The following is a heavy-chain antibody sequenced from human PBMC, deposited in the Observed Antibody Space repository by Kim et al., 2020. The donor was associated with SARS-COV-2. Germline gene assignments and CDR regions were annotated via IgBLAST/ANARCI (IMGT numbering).Heavy chain of an antibody. CDR2: IYHSGST. V-gene: IGHV4-4*02. Sequence: SETLSLTCAVSGGSISSSNWWSWVRQPPGKGLEWIGEIYHSGSTNYNPSLKSRVTISVDKSKNQFSLKLSSVTAADTAVYYCARVRGNTGIVGATRGLNYWGQGTLVTVSS. CDR1: GGSISSSNW. CDR3: ARVRGNTGIVGATRGLNY. J-gene: IGHJ4*02. D-gene: IGHD1-26*01.